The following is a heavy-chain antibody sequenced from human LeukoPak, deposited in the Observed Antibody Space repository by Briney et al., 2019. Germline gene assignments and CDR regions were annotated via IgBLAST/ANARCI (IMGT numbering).Heavy chain of an antibody. V-gene: IGHV4-39*07. CDR1: GGSISSSSYY. CDR2: ISYSGST. CDR3: ARAAMATISCDY. J-gene: IGHJ4*02. Sequence: TSETLSLTCTVSGGSISSSSYYWGWVRQPPGKGLEWIGSISYSGSTYDNPSLKSRVTISADTSKNQFSLKLSSVTAADTGVYCCARAAMATISCDYWGQGTLVTVSS. D-gene: IGHD5-24*01.